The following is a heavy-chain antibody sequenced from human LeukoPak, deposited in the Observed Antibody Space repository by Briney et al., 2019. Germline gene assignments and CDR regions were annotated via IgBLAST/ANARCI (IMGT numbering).Heavy chain of an antibody. D-gene: IGHD3-10*01. CDR3: AKDPIRGVRPYYFSS. J-gene: IGHJ4*02. V-gene: IGHV3-30*02. Sequence: AGGSLRLSCAAPGFTFSSYGMQWVRQAPGKGLEWVAFIHYDGSNKYYANSVKGRFTISRDNSKNTLYLHMNSLRAEDTAVYYCAKDPIRGVRPYYFSSWGQGTLVTVSS. CDR2: IHYDGSNK. CDR1: GFTFSSYG.